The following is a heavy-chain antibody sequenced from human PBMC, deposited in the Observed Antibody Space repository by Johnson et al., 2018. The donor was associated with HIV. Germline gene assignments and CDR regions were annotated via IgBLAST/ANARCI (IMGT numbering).Heavy chain of an antibody. CDR2: ISYDENTE. CDR1: GFTFSRYD. D-gene: IGHD2-21*01. V-gene: IGHV3-30*18. CDR3: AKSVVVVLVGDNDDAFDI. J-gene: IGHJ3*02. Sequence: QVQLVESGGGVVQPGRSLRLSCAASGFTFSRYDMHWVRQAPGKGLEWVAFISYDENTEYYVDSVKGRFTISRDNSWNTLYLQMNNLTTEDTAVYYCAKSVVVVLVGDNDDAFDIWGQGTMVTVSS.